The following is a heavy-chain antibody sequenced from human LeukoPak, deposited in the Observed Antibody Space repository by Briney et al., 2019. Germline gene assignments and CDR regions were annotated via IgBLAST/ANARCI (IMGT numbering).Heavy chain of an antibody. V-gene: IGHV4-4*07. D-gene: IGHD2-21*01. CDR1: GASISTYY. CDR2: MYTGGST. Sequence: SETLSLTCTVSGASISTYYWSWIRQPAGKGLEWIGRMYTGGSTNYNPSLKSRVTMSVDTTKNQLSLKLSSVTAADTAVYFCARDNGGDYWYSDIWGRGTLVTVSS. J-gene: IGHJ2*01. CDR3: ARDNGGDYWYSDI.